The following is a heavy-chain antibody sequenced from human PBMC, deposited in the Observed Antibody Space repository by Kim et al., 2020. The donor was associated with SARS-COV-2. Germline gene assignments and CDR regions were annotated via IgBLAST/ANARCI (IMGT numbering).Heavy chain of an antibody. CDR3: ASHFASTSQRERFDY. CDR1: GFTFSRYW. Sequence: GGSLRLSCAASGFTFSRYWMSWVRQAPGKGLEWVANIKQDGSEKDYVDSVKGRFTISRDNAGNSLFLQMNSLRAEDTAVYYCASHFASTSQRERFDYWG. V-gene: IGHV3-7*01. J-gene: IGHJ4*01. CDR2: IKQDGSEK.